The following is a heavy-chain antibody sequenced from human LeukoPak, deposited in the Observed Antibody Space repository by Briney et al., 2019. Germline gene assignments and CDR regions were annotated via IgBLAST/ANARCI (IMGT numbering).Heavy chain of an antibody. CDR1: GGTFSSYA. D-gene: IGHD2-15*01. Sequence: SVKVSCKAPGGTFSSYAISWVRQAPGQGLEWMGGIIPIFGTANYAQKFQGRVTITADESTSTAYMELSSLRSEDTAVYYCARVVVVAATGKYYGMDVWGQGTTVTVSS. V-gene: IGHV1-69*13. CDR2: IIPIFGTA. CDR3: ARVVVVAATGKYYGMDV. J-gene: IGHJ6*02.